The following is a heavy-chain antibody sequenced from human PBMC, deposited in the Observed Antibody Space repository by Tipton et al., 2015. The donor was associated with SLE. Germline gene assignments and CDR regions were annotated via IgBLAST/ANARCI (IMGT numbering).Heavy chain of an antibody. D-gene: IGHD4-11*01. V-gene: IGHV1-69*04. CDR3: ARGDYNDAVGY. J-gene: IGHJ4*02. Sequence: QSGAEVKKPGSSVKVSCKASGGTFSSYTISWVRQAPGQGLEWMGRIIPILGIANYAQKFQGRVTMTTDTSTNTGYMELRSLRSDDTALYYCARGDYNDAVGYWGQGTVVTVSS. CDR2: IIPILGIA. CDR1: GGTFSSYT.